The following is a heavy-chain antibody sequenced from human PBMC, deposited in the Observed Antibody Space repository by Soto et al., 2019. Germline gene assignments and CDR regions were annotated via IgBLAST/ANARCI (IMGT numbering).Heavy chain of an antibody. Sequence: QVQRVQSGAEVKKPGASVKVSCKASGYTFTSYGISWVRQAPGQGLEWMGWISAYNGNTNYAQKLQGRVTMTTDTSTSTAYMELRSLRSDDTAVYYCARDHSGSYPSPDYYYYGMDVWGQGTTVTVSS. CDR3: ARDHSGSYPSPDYYYYGMDV. V-gene: IGHV1-18*01. CDR1: GYTFTSYG. J-gene: IGHJ6*02. D-gene: IGHD1-26*01. CDR2: ISAYNGNT.